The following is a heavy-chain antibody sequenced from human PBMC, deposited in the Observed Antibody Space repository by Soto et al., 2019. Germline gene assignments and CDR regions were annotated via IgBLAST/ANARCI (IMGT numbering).Heavy chain of an antibody. V-gene: IGHV4-31*03. D-gene: IGHD3-9*01. CDR2: IYYSGST. CDR1: GGSISSGGYY. J-gene: IGHJ4*02. CDR3: AREDDYDILTGFSMD. Sequence: QVQLQESGPGLVKPSQTLSLTCTVSGGSISSGGYYWSWIGQPPGKGLEWIGYIYYSGSTYYNPSFRRRVTIPVDRSKNQFSLKLSSGTAAGTAVYYCAREDDYDILTGFSMDWGQGTLVTVSS.